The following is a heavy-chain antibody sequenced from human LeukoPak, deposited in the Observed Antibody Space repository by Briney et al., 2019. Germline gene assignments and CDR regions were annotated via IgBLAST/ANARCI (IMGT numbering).Heavy chain of an antibody. Sequence: SVKVSCKASGGTFSSYAVSWVRQAPGQGLEWMGGIIPIFGTANYAQKFQGRVTITTDESTSTAYMELSSLSSEDTAVYYCAREIRGPVDPQRPHWYWFDPWGQGTLVTVSS. CDR2: IIPIFGTA. D-gene: IGHD6-25*01. CDR3: AREIRGPVDPQRPHWYWFDP. CDR1: GGTFSSYA. J-gene: IGHJ5*02. V-gene: IGHV1-69*05.